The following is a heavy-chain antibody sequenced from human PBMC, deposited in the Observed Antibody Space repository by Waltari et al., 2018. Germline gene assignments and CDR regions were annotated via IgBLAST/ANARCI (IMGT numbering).Heavy chain of an antibody. CDR3: ARTMRGRGYSSGWYPFDY. Sequence: QVTLKESGPALVKPTQTLTLTCTFSGFSLSTSGMRVSWIRQPPGKALEWLARIDWDDDKFYSTSLKTRLTISKDTSKNQVVLTMTNMDPVDTATYYCARTMRGRGYSSGWYPFDYWGQGTLVTVSS. CDR2: IDWDDDK. CDR1: GFSLSTSGMR. J-gene: IGHJ4*02. V-gene: IGHV2-70*04. D-gene: IGHD6-19*01.